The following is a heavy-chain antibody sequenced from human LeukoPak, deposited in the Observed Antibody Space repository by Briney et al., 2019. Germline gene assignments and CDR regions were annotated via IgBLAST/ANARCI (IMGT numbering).Heavy chain of an antibody. CDR2: ISGSGGST. D-gene: IGHD3-3*01. Sequence: GGSLRLSCAASGFIFRNYVVAWVRQAPGKGLEWVSAISGSGGSTYYADSVKGRFTISRDNSKNTLYLQMNSLRAEDTAVYYCAKASVDYDFWSGYSGAPFDYWGQGTLVTVSS. V-gene: IGHV3-23*01. CDR1: GFIFRNYV. CDR3: AKASVDYDFWSGYSGAPFDY. J-gene: IGHJ4*02.